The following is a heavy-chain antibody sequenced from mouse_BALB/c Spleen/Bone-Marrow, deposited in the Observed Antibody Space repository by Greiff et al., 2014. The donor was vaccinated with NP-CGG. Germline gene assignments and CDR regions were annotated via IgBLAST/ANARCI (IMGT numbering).Heavy chain of an antibody. Sequence: EVKLQESGPELVKPGASVKISCKTSGYTFTEYTIHWVKQSHGKSLEWIGGINPNNGGTSYNQKFKGKATLTVDKSSSTAYMELRSLTSEDSAVYYCARWKDGYYSWFAYWGQGTLVTVSA. CDR2: INPNNGGT. D-gene: IGHD2-3*01. V-gene: IGHV1-18*01. CDR3: ARWKDGYYSWFAY. CDR1: GYTFTEYT. J-gene: IGHJ3*01.